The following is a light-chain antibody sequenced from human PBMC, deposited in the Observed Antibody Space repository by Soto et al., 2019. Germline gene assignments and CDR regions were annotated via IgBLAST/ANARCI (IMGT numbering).Light chain of an antibody. Sequence: VLTQPPSASGTPGQRVTISCSGSSSNIGYNYVYWYQQLPGTAPKLLIYRNNQRPSGVPDRFSGSKSGTSASLAISGLRSEDEADYYCAAWDDSLSGPVFGGGTQLTVL. CDR1: SSNIGYNY. V-gene: IGLV1-47*01. CDR2: RNN. J-gene: IGLJ7*01. CDR3: AAWDDSLSGPV.